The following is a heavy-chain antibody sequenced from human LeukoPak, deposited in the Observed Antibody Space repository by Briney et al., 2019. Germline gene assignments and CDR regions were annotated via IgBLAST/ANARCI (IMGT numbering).Heavy chain of an antibody. D-gene: IGHD7-27*01. Sequence: ASVKVSCKVSGYTLTELSMHWVRQAPGKGLEWMGGFDPEDGETIYVQKFQGRVTMTRNTSISTAYMELSSLRSEDSAVYYCARAWVMTRLGDALDIWGQGTMVTVSS. J-gene: IGHJ3*02. CDR2: FDPEDGET. CDR1: GYTLTELS. V-gene: IGHV1-24*01. CDR3: ARAWVMTRLGDALDI.